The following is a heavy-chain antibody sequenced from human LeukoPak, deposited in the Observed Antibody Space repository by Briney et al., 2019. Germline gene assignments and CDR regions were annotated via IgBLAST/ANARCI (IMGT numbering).Heavy chain of an antibody. CDR3: ARWRLRSGDAFDI. V-gene: IGHV3-53*01. Sequence: GGSLRLSCAASGFTVSSNYMSWVRQAPGKGLEWVSVIYSGGSTYYADSVKGRFTISRDNSKNPLYLQMNSLRAEDTAVYYCARWRLRSGDAFDIWGQGTMVTVSS. J-gene: IGHJ3*02. CDR1: GFTVSSNY. D-gene: IGHD3-10*01. CDR2: IYSGGST.